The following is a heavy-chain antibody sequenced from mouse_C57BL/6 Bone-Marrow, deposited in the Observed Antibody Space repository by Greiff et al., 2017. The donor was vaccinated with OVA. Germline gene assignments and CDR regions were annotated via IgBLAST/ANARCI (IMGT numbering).Heavy chain of an antibody. J-gene: IGHJ1*03. Sequence: EVQLVESGPGLVKPSQTVFLTCTVTGISITTGNYRWSWIRQFPGNKLEWIGYIYYSGTITYNPSLTSRTTITRDTPKNQFFLEMISLTAEDTATYYCAREDYYYGPYWYFDVWGTGTTVTVSS. V-gene: IGHV3-5*01. CDR3: AREDYYYGPYWYFDV. CDR1: GISITTGNYR. D-gene: IGHD1-1*01. CDR2: IYYSGTI.